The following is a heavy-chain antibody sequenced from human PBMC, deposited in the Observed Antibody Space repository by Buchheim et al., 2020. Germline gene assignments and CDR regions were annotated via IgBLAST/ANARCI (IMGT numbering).Heavy chain of an antibody. CDR1: GGSFSGYY. V-gene: IGHV4-34*01. J-gene: IGHJ5*02. CDR3: ARGLQWLVLGNWFDP. Sequence: QVQLQQWGAGLLKPSETLSLTCAVYGGSFSGYYWSWIRQPPGKGLEWIGEINHSGSTNYNPSLTSRVTISVDTSKNQFSLKVSSGAAADTAGYYWARGLQWLVLGNWFDPWGQGTL. CDR2: INHSGST. D-gene: IGHD6-19*01.